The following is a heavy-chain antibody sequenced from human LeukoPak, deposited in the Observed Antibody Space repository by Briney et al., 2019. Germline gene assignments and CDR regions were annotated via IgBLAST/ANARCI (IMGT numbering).Heavy chain of an antibody. CDR1: GFTFSSCA. D-gene: IGHD4-17*01. Sequence: PGGSLRLSCAASGFTFSSCAMSWVRQAPGKGLEWVSAISGSGGSTYYADSVKGRFTISRDNSKNTLYLQMNSLRAEDTAVYYCAKDLTVTEDWYFDLWGRGTLVTVSS. CDR2: ISGSGGST. V-gene: IGHV3-23*01. J-gene: IGHJ2*01. CDR3: AKDLTVTEDWYFDL.